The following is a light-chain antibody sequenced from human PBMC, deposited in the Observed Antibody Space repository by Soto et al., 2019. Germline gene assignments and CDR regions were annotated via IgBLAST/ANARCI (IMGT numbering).Light chain of an antibody. Sequence: EIVMPQSPATLSVSPGERVTLSCRATQTVSSNLAWYQQRPGQAPRLLIYGASTRATDIPARFSGSGSGTEFTLTISSLQSEDFAVYHCQQYHDWPRTFGRGNKVEIK. CDR3: QQYHDWPRT. CDR1: QTVSSN. J-gene: IGKJ1*01. CDR2: GAS. V-gene: IGKV3-15*01.